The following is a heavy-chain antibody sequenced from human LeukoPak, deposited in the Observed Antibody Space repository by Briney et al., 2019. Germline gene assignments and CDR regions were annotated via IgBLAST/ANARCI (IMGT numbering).Heavy chain of an antibody. Sequence: PGGSLRLSCAASGFSFSDAWMNWVRQAPGKGLEWVGHIKSKVDGGTPDYVAPVKGRFTISRDDSRNTLYLQMSRLNNEDTAVYYCTTRSPARYCSDGACYSSADYWGQGTLVTVSS. J-gene: IGHJ4*02. D-gene: IGHD2-15*01. V-gene: IGHV3-15*07. CDR2: IKSKVDGGTP. CDR3: TTRSPARYCSDGACYSSADY. CDR1: GFSFSDAW.